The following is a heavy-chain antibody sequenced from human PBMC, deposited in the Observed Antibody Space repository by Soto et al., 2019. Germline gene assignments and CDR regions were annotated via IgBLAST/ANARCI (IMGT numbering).Heavy chain of an antibody. D-gene: IGHD1-26*01. J-gene: IGHJ4*02. V-gene: IGHV1-18*01. CDR1: GYTFTSYG. CDR3: ARSPDIVGAINSADKLGY. Sequence: ASVKFTFKPSGYTFTSYGISWVRQAPVQSLEWMGWISAYNGNTNYSQKLQGGVTMTTDTSTSTAYMDLRSLKSDDKAVYYSARSPDIVGAINSADKLGYWGRGTLVTVSS. CDR2: ISAYNGNT.